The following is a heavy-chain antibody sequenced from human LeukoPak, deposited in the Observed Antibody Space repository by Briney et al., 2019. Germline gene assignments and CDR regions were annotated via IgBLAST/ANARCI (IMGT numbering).Heavy chain of an antibody. CDR3: ARDGDDTDAFDI. CDR1: GDSVSSNRAA. D-gene: IGHD3-10*01. V-gene: IGHV6-1*01. CDR2: TYYRSKWYN. J-gene: IGHJ3*02. Sequence: SQTLSLTCAISGDSVSSNRAARNWIRQSPSRGLEWLGRTYYRSKWYNDYAVSVKSRITISPDTSKNQFSLQLNSVTPEDTSIYYCARDGDDTDAFDIWGQGTMVTVSS.